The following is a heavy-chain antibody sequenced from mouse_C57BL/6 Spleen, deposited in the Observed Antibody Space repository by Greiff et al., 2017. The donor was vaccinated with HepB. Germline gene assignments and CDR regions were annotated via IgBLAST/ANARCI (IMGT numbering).Heavy chain of an antibody. D-gene: IGHD1-1*01. V-gene: IGHV1-69*01. CDR2: IDPSDSYT. J-gene: IGHJ3*01. Sequence: VQLQQPGAELVMPGASVKLSCKASGYTFTSYWMHWVKQRPGQGLEWIGEIDPSDSYTNYNQKFKGKSTLTVDKSSSTAYMQLSSLTSEDSAVYYCARSNGTQFAYWGQGTLVTVSA. CDR1: GYTFTSYW. CDR3: ARSNGTQFAY.